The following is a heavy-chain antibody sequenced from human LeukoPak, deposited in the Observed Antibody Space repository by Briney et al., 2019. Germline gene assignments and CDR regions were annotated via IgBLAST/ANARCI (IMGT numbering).Heavy chain of an antibody. Sequence: GGSLRLXCAASGFTCSSYWMSWVRQAPGKGLEWVANIKQDGSEKYYVDSVKGRFTISRDNAKNSLYLQMNSLRAEDTAVYYCARDLRYYGSGSYYNVYWGQGTLVTVSS. CDR2: IKQDGSEK. D-gene: IGHD3-10*01. CDR3: ARDLRYYGSGSYYNVY. CDR1: GFTCSSYW. V-gene: IGHV3-7*01. J-gene: IGHJ4*02.